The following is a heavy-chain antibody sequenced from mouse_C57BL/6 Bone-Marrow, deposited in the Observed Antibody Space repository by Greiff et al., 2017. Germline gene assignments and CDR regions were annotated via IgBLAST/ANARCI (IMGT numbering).Heavy chain of an antibody. CDR1: GYSITSGYY. D-gene: IGHD1-1*01. Sequence: EVKLQESGPGLVKPSQSLSLTCSVTGYSITSGYYWNWIRQFPGNKLEWMGYISYDGSNNYNPSLKNRISITRDTSKNQFFLKLNSVTTEDTATYYCARGGTTVGDFDYWGQGTTLTVSS. CDR3: ARGGTTVGDFDY. V-gene: IGHV3-6*01. J-gene: IGHJ2*01. CDR2: ISYDGSN.